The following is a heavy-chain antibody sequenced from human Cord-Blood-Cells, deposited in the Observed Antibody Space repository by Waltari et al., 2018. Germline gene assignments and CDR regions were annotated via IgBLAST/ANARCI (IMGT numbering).Heavy chain of an antibody. J-gene: IGHJ4*02. CDR3: ATADGGRGYSYGPFDY. D-gene: IGHD5-18*01. V-gene: IGHV1-24*01. Sequence: QVQLVQSGAEVKKPGASVKVSCKVSGYTLTELSMPGVRQAPGKGLEWMGGFDPEDGETIYAQKFQGRVTMTEDTSTDTAYMELSSLRSEDTAVYYCATADGGRGYSYGPFDYWGQGTLVTVSS. CDR2: FDPEDGET. CDR1: GYTLTELS.